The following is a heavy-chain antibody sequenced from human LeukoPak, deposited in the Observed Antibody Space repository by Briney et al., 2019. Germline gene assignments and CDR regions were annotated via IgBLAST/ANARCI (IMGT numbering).Heavy chain of an antibody. Sequence: GGSLRLSCAASGFTFSSYAMSWVHQAPGKGLEWVSAISGSGGSTYYADSVKGRFTISRDNSKNTLYLQMNSLRAEDTAVYYCAVAAAGTAEVYYYYYYMDVWGKGTTVTVSS. CDR2: ISGSGGST. CDR3: AVAAAGTAEVYYYYYYMDV. J-gene: IGHJ6*03. CDR1: GFTFSSYA. D-gene: IGHD6-13*01. V-gene: IGHV3-23*01.